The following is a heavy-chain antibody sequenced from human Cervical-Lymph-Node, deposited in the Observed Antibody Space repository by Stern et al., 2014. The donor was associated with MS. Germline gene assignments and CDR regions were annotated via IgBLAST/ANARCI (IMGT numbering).Heavy chain of an antibody. D-gene: IGHD1-14*01. CDR2: IYYSGST. Sequence: QVQLQESGPGLVKPSETLSLTCTVSGGSISSSSYYWGWIRQPPGKGLEWIGSIYYSGSTYYNPSLKSRVTISVDTSKNQFSLKLSSLTAADTAVYYCARQEVFGDGMDVWGQGTTVTVSS. CDR3: ARQEVFGDGMDV. CDR1: GGSISSSSYY. J-gene: IGHJ6*02. V-gene: IGHV4-39*01.